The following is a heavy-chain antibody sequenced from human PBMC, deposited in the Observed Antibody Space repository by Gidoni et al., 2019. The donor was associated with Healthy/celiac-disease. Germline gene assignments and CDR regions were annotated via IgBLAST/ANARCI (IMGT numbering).Heavy chain of an antibody. D-gene: IGHD1-26*01. V-gene: IGHV3-30*01. Sequence: QVQLVESGGGVVQPGRSLRLSCAASGFPFSSYAMHWVRQAPGKGLEWVAILSYDGSSKYYADSVKGRFTISRDNSKNTLYLQMNSLRAEDTAVFYCASHRRGEPLHDAFDIWGQGTMVTVSS. CDR3: ASHRRGEPLHDAFDI. CDR1: GFPFSSYA. J-gene: IGHJ3*02. CDR2: LSYDGSSK.